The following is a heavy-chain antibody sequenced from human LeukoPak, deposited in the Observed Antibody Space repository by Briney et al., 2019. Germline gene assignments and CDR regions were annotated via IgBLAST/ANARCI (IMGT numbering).Heavy chain of an antibody. CDR1: GFTFSSYD. CDR3: ARGSTVNTGAYYYYGMDV. D-gene: IGHD4-17*01. V-gene: IGHV3-13*01. J-gene: IGHJ6*02. Sequence: GGSLRLSCAASGFTFSSYDMHWVRQATGKGLEWVSAIGTAGDTYYPGSVKGRFTISRENAKNSLYLQMNSLRAGDTAVYYCARGSTVNTGAYYYYGMDVWGQGTTVTVSS. CDR2: IGTAGDT.